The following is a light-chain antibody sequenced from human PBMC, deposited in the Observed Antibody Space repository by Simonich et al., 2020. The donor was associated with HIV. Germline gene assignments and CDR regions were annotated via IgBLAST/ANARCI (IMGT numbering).Light chain of an antibody. Sequence: AIQLTQSPSSLSASVGNRVTITCRASQGISSALAWYQQKPGKAPKLLIYDASSLESGVPSRFNGSGSGTDFTFTISSLQPEDIATYYCQQYDNLPWTFGQGTKVEIK. CDR2: DAS. CDR1: QGISSA. V-gene: IGKV1D-13*01. CDR3: QQYDNLPWT. J-gene: IGKJ1*01.